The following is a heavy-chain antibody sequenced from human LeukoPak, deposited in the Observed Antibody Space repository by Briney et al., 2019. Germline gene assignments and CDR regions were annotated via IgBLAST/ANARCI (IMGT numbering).Heavy chain of an antibody. CDR3: ARRGSGSYYRDFFDY. CDR1: GYNFTSYW. J-gene: IGHJ4*02. CDR2: TYPGDSDT. V-gene: IGHV5-51*01. D-gene: IGHD3-10*01. Sequence: GESLKISCKGSGYNFTSYWFGWVRQLPGKGLEWMGFTYPGDSDTRYSPSFQGQVTMSADKSISTAYLQWSSLKASDTAMYYCARRGSGSYYRDFFDYWGQGTLATVSS.